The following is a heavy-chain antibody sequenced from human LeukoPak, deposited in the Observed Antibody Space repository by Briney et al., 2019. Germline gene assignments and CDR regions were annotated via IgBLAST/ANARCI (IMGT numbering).Heavy chain of an antibody. CDR3: AKDKRVVVARHYYYYMDV. CDR2: IKQDGSEK. V-gene: IGHV3-7*03. J-gene: IGHJ6*03. D-gene: IGHD2-15*01. CDR1: GFTFSSYW. Sequence: GGSLRLSCAASGFTFSSYWMSWVRQAPGKGLEWVANIKQDGSEKYYVDSVKGRFTISRDNAKNTLYLQMNSLRAEDTAVYYCAKDKRVVVARHYYYYMDVWGKGTTVTVSS.